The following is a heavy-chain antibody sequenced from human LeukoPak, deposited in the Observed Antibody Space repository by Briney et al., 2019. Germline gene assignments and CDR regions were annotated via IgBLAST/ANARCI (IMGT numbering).Heavy chain of an antibody. CDR1: GFTYSSYE. J-gene: IGHJ4*02. V-gene: IGHV3-48*03. CDR2: ISSSGSTI. D-gene: IGHD1-1*01. Sequence: PGGSLRLSCAASGFTYSSYEMNWVRQAPGKGLEWVSYISSSGSTIYYADSVKGRFTISRDNAKNSLYLQMNSLRAEDTAVYYSARDQGRRGVDYFDYWGQGTLVTVSS. CDR3: ARDQGRRGVDYFDY.